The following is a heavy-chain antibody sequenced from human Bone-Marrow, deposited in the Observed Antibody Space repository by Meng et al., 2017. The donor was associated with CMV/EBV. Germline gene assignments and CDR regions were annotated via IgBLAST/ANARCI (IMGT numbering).Heavy chain of an antibody. CDR2: IRNKANSYIT. V-gene: IGHV3-72*01. Sequence: CGSTVRDHYRVWGRRAPGKGLGWVGRIRNKANSYITESAASAKGRSTISRDNLKNSLYLQMNSLKTEDTAMYYCARGQGSSTSCLDYWGQGTLVTVSS. CDR1: GSTVRDHY. CDR3: ARGQGSSTSCLDY. J-gene: IGHJ4*02. D-gene: IGHD2-2*01.